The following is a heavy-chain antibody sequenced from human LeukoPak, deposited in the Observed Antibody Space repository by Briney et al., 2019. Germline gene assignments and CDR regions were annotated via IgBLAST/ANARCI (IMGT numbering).Heavy chain of an antibody. CDR2: IYYSGST. CDR3: ARLGDPPRRPYYFDY. J-gene: IGHJ4*02. V-gene: IGHV4-39*01. CDR1: GGSISSSSYY. Sequence: SETLSLTCTVSGGSISSSSYYWGWIRQPPGKGLEWIRSIYYSGSTYYNPSLKSRVTISVDTSKNQFSLKLSSVTAADTAAYYCARLGDPPRRPYYFDYWGQGTLVTVSS. D-gene: IGHD6-6*01.